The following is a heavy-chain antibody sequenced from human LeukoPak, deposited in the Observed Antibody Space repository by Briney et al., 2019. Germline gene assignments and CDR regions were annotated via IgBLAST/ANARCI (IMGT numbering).Heavy chain of an antibody. V-gene: IGHV4-39*01. CDR1: GGSISSSSYY. CDR3: ARRSTHDIDY. Sequence: SETLSLTCTVSGGSISSSSYYWGWIRQPPGKGLEWIGSIYYSGSTYYNPSLKSRVTISVDTSKNQFSLKLSSVTAADTAVYYCARRSTHDIDYWGQGTLVTVSS. D-gene: IGHD5/OR15-5a*01. J-gene: IGHJ4*02. CDR2: IYYSGST.